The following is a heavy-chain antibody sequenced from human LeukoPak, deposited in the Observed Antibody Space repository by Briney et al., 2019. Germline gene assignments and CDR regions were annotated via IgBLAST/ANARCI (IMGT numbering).Heavy chain of an antibody. CDR1: GFTFSSYS. J-gene: IGHJ4*02. CDR2: ISSSSSYI. CDR3: ATVDTEHYFDY. V-gene: IGHV3-21*01. D-gene: IGHD5-18*01. Sequence: GGSLRLSCAASGFTFSSYSMNWVRQAPGKGLEWVSSISSSSSYIYYADSVKGRFTISRDNAKNSLYLQMNSLRAEDTAVYYCATVDTEHYFDYWGQGTLVTVAS.